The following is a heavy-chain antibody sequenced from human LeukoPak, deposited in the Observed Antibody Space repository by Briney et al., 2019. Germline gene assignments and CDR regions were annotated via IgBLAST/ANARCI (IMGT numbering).Heavy chain of an antibody. CDR3: ARLLIVASDNYFDY. CDR2: IYYSGNT. J-gene: IGHJ4*02. Sequence: SETLSLTCTVSGGSISTGSYYWGWIRQPPGKGLEWIGNIYYSGNTYYNPSLKSRVTISIDTSKSQFSLQLSSVTAADTAVYFCARLLIVASDNYFDYWGQGTLVTVSS. D-gene: IGHD5-12*01. V-gene: IGHV4-39*01. CDR1: GGSISTGSYY.